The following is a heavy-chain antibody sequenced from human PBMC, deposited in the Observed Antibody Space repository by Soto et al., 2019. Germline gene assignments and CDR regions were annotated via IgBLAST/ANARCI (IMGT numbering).Heavy chain of an antibody. CDR1: GFTFSSYA. V-gene: IGHV3-23*01. J-gene: IGHJ6*03. Sequence: TGGSLRLSCAASGFTFSSYAMSWVRQAPGKGLEWVSAISGSGGSTYYADSVKGRFTISRDNSKNTLYLQMNSLRAEDTAVYYCAKQIEAATFHYYYYMDVWGKGTTVTVSS. D-gene: IGHD2-15*01. CDR3: AKQIEAATFHYYYYMDV. CDR2: ISGSGGST.